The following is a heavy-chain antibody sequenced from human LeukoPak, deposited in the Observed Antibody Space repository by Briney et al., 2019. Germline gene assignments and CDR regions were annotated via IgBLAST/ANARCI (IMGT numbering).Heavy chain of an antibody. D-gene: IGHD3-22*01. CDR1: GFTFSSYD. V-gene: IGHV3-13*01. J-gene: IGHJ4*02. Sequence: GGSLRLSCAASGFTFSSYDMHWVRQAPGKGLEWVSAIGTAGDTYYPGSVKGRFTISRENAKNSLYLQMNSLRAEDTAVYYCARGSGYYYDSSGPLGPYYFDYWGQGTLVTVSS. CDR3: ARGSGYYYDSSGPLGPYYFDY. CDR2: IGTAGDT.